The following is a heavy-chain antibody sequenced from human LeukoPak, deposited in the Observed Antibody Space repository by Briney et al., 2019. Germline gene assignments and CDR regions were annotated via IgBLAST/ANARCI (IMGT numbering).Heavy chain of an antibody. CDR2: INPIFGTA. Sequence: ASVKVSCKASGGTFSSYAISWVRQAPGQGLEWMGGINPIFGTANYAQKFQGRVTITADKSTSTAYMELSSLRSEDTAVYYCARDTEGPYYYGSGSYYKGLVYWGQGTLVTVSS. J-gene: IGHJ4*02. CDR1: GGTFSSYA. CDR3: ARDTEGPYYYGSGSYYKGLVY. V-gene: IGHV1-69*06. D-gene: IGHD3-10*01.